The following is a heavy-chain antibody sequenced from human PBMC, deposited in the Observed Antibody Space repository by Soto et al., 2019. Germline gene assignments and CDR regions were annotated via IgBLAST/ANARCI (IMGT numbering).Heavy chain of an antibody. V-gene: IGHV4-59*01. D-gene: IGHD5-18*01. CDR1: GGSISSYY. CDR3: ARGLGLYTAMVIGYYYGMDV. J-gene: IGHJ6*02. CDR2: IYYSGST. Sequence: PSETLSLTCTVSGGSISSYYWSWIRQPPGKGLEWIGYIYYSGSTNYNPSLKSRVTISVDTSKNQFSLKLGSVTAADTAVYYCARGLGLYTAMVIGYYYGMDVWGQGTTVTVSS.